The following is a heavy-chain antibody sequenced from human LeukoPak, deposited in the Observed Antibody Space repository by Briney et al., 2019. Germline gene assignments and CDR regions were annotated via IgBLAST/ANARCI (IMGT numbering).Heavy chain of an antibody. CDR3: ARKGGSPFDY. D-gene: IGHD3-16*01. V-gene: IGHV4-34*01. J-gene: IGHJ4*02. CDR2: INHSGST. CDR1: GGAFSGYY. Sequence: SETLSLTCAVYGGAFSGYYWSWIRQPPGQGLEWIGEINHSGSTNYNPSLKSRVTISVDTSKSQFSLKLSSVTAADTAVYYCARKGGSPFDYWGQGTLVTVSS.